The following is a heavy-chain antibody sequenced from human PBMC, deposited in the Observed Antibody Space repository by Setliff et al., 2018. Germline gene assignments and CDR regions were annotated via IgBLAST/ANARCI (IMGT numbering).Heavy chain of an antibody. V-gene: IGHV3-48*01. D-gene: IGHD2-15*01. Sequence: PGGSLRLSCAASGFDFKTHWMDWARQAPGKGLEWVAGLSPDDKAIQYADSVKGRFTISSDIAKNSLYLQMNSLRADDTAVYYCAREGADLEYCTGGTCWDAFDMWGQGTMVTVSS. J-gene: IGHJ3*02. CDR1: GFDFKTHW. CDR3: AREGADLEYCTGGTCWDAFDM. CDR2: LSPDDKAI.